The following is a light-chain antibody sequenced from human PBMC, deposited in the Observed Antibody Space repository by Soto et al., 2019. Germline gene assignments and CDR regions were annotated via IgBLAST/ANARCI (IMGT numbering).Light chain of an antibody. CDR3: QQYGSSPQT. J-gene: IGKJ2*01. CDR2: DAS. Sequence: EIVLTQSPATLSLSPGERATLSCGASQRVSSSYLAWYQQKPGLAPRLLIYDASYRATGIPDRFSGSGSGTDFTLTISRLEPEYFAVYYCQQYGSSPQTFGQVTKLEIK. V-gene: IGKV3D-20*01. CDR1: QRVSSSY.